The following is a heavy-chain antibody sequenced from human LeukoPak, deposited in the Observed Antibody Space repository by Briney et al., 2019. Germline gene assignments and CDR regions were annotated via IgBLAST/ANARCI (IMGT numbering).Heavy chain of an antibody. CDR3: ARVSSYSSSSGSLCDY. J-gene: IGHJ4*02. CDR2: IKEDGTEK. D-gene: IGHD6-6*01. Sequence: QSGGSLRLSCAGSGFTFSDFWMTWVRQTPGKGLEWVANIKEDGTEKNLVDSVKGRFTISRDNTKNLLFLEMNNLRGDDTAIYYCARVSSYSSSSGSLCDYWGQGTRVTVSS. CDR1: GFTFSDFW. V-gene: IGHV3-7*01.